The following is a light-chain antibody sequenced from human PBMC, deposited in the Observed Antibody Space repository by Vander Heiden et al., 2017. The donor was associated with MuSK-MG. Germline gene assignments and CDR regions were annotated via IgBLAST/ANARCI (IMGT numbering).Light chain of an antibody. CDR1: QDISNY. Sequence: DIQMTQSPSSLSASVGDRVSITCQASQDISNYLNWYQQKPGKAPKLLIYDASNLETGVPSRFSGSGSGTDFTFTISSLQPEDVATYYCQQYYDPLLTFGAGTKVELK. V-gene: IGKV1-33*01. CDR3: QQYYDPLLT. J-gene: IGKJ4*01. CDR2: DAS.